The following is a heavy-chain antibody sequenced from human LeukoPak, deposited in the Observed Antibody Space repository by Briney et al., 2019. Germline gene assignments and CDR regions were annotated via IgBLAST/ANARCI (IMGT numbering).Heavy chain of an antibody. D-gene: IGHD6-19*01. V-gene: IGHV4-39*01. CDR1: GGSISSSSYY. CDR2: IHYSGST. J-gene: IGHJ4*02. CDR3: ARFVVGQWLINY. Sequence: SETLSLTCTVSGGSISSSSYYWDWIRQPPGKGLEWIGYIHYSGSTHYNPALKSRLTISADMSKNQFALKMSSVTAADTAVHYCARFVVGQWLINYWGQGALVTVSS.